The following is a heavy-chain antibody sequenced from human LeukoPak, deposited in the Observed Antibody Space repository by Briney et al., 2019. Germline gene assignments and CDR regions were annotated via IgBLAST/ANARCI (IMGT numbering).Heavy chain of an antibody. CDR3: ARDRPDSSGYYYYPHY. J-gene: IGHJ4*02. CDR1: GGSISSTGHY. Sequence: SETLSLTCSVSGGSISSTGHYWGWIRQSPEKGLDWIGSIYSNGNTYYNPSVKSRVTMSVDTSKNQFSLKLTSMTAAETAVYYCARDRPDSSGYYYYPHYWGQGTLVTVSS. D-gene: IGHD3-22*01. CDR2: IYSNGNT. V-gene: IGHV4-39*07.